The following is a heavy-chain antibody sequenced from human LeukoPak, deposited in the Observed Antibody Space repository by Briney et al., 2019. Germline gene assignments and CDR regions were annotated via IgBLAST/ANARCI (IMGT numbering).Heavy chain of an antibody. CDR1: GYSISSGYY. J-gene: IGHJ5*02. Sequence: SETLSLTCTVSGYSISSGYYWGWIRQPPGKGLEWIGSIYHSGGTYYNPSLKSRVTISVDTSKNQFSLKLSSVTAADTAVYYCARVPDGYRSRVAFDPWGQGTLVTVSS. D-gene: IGHD5-24*01. V-gene: IGHV4-38-2*02. CDR2: IYHSGGT. CDR3: ARVPDGYRSRVAFDP.